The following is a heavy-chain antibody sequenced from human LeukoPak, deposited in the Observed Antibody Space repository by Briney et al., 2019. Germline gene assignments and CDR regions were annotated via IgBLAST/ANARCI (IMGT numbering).Heavy chain of an antibody. V-gene: IGHV3-43*01. J-gene: IGHJ4*02. D-gene: IGHD3-22*01. CDR3: VQDLAYVSSGSFFDF. Sequence: GGSLRLSCAASGFIFDDYSMHWVRQAPGKALEWVSLINWGGSTYYADSVKGRFTISRDNSKNSRYLQMDALRSEGTGLYFCVQDLAYVSSGSFFDFWGQGTLVTVS. CDR2: INWGGST. CDR1: GFIFDDYS.